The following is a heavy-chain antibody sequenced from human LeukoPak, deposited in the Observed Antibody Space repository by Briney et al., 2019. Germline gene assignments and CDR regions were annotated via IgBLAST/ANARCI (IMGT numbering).Heavy chain of an antibody. D-gene: IGHD3-10*01. CDR3: ARSPITMVRVVIISNVNNWFDP. Sequence: SQTLSLTCAISGDSVSSNSAAWNWIRQSPSRGLEWLGRPNYRSIWYNDYAVSVKSRITINPDTSKNQFSLQLNSVTPGDTALYYCARSPITMVRVVIISNVNNWFDPWGQGTLVTVSS. CDR1: GDSVSSNSAA. J-gene: IGHJ5*02. CDR2: PNYRSIWYN. V-gene: IGHV6-1*01.